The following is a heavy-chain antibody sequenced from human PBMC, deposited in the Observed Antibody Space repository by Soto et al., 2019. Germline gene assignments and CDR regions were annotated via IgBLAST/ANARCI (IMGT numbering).Heavy chain of an antibody. V-gene: IGHV3-9*02. Sequence: GGSLRLSCVASGSSSDPFTMHWVRELPGTGLEWVAGLRWDRSTVAYADSVPGRFTISRDHAKNSVDLLMDSLRPDDTALYFCAVSSPDIVVLPSSIYFTSWGPGTQVTVS. J-gene: IGHJ4*02. CDR1: GSSSDPFT. CDR2: LRWDRSTV. CDR3: AVSSPDIVVLPSSIYFTS. D-gene: IGHD2-15*01.